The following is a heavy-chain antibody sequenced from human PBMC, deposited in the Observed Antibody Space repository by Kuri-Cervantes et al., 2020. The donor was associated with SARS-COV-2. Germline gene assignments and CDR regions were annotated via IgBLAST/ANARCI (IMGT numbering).Heavy chain of an antibody. CDR2: IYSSGAT. J-gene: IGHJ3*02. CDR1: GYSISTFY. V-gene: IGHV4-4*07. D-gene: IGHD3-22*01. Sequence: SETLSLTCSVSGYSISTFYWGWIRQSAGKGLEWIGRIYSSGATNYNPSLESRVTMSIDMSKNQFSLRLTSVTAADTAMYYCARDPSYYYDSSGFWFAFDIWGQGKMVTVSS. CDR3: ARDPSYYYDSSGFWFAFDI.